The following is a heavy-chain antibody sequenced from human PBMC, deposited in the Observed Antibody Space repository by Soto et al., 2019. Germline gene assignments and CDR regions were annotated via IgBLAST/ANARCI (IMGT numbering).Heavy chain of an antibody. J-gene: IGHJ6*02. V-gene: IGHV3-11*01. CDR3: AREVNWNDGHMDV. CDR1: GFTFSDYY. D-gene: IGHD1-20*01. Sequence: GGSLRLSCAASGFTFSDYYMSWIRQPPGKGLEWVSYISSSGSTIYYADSVKGRFTISRDNAKNSLYLQMNSLRAEDTAVYYCAREVNWNDGHMDVWGQGTTVTVSS. CDR2: ISSSGSTI.